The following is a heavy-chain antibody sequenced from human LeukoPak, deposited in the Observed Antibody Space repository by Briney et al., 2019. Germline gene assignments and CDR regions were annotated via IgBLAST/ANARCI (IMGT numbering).Heavy chain of an antibody. Sequence: SQTLSLTCTVSGGSISRGGYYWSWIRQHPGKGLEWIGCIYYSGSTYYNPSRKIRVTISVDTSKNQFSLKLSSVTAADTAVYYCARGTYYYDSSGYYDDYWGQGTLVTVSS. CDR2: IYYSGST. D-gene: IGHD3-22*01. CDR1: GGSISRGGYY. V-gene: IGHV4-31*03. CDR3: ARGTYYYDSSGYYDDY. J-gene: IGHJ4*02.